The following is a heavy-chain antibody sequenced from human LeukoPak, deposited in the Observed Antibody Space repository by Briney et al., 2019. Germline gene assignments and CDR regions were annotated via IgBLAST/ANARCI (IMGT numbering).Heavy chain of an antibody. CDR2: ISSSSSYI. Sequence: GGSLRLSCAASGFTFSSYSMNWVHQAPGKGLEWVPSISSSSSYIYYADSVKGRFTISRDNAKNSLYLQMNSLRAEDTAVYYCARVELLWFGELSSYGMDVWGQGTTVTVSS. D-gene: IGHD3-10*01. V-gene: IGHV3-21*01. CDR3: ARVELLWFGELSSYGMDV. J-gene: IGHJ6*02. CDR1: GFTFSSYS.